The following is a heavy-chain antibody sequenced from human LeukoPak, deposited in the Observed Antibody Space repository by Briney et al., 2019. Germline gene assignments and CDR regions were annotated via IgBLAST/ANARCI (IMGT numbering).Heavy chain of an antibody. CDR3: ASQVGATTETDY. Sequence: PGRSLRLSCAASGFTFSNYAMHWVRQAPGKGLEWVAVISYDGSSKYYPDSVRGRFTISRDNSKNTLSLQMNSLRAEDTAVYYCASQVGATTETDYWGQGTLVTVSS. J-gene: IGHJ4*02. V-gene: IGHV3-30-3*01. CDR1: GFTFSNYA. D-gene: IGHD1-26*01. CDR2: ISYDGSSK.